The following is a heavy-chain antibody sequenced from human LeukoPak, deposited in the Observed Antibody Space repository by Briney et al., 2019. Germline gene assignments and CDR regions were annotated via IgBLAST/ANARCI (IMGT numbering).Heavy chain of an antibody. Sequence: GASVTVSCKVSGYTLTELSMHWVRQAPGKGLEWMGGFDPEDGETIYAQKFQGRVTMTEDTSTDTAYMELSSLRSEDTAVYYCATAIGRDGYNPKFDYWGQGTLVTVSS. D-gene: IGHD5-24*01. V-gene: IGHV1-24*01. CDR1: GYTLTELS. CDR3: ATAIGRDGYNPKFDY. CDR2: FDPEDGET. J-gene: IGHJ4*02.